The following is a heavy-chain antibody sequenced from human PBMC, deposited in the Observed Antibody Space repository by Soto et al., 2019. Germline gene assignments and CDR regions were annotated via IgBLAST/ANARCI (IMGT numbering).Heavy chain of an antibody. D-gene: IGHD3-10*01. CDR1: VFTFSSYG. J-gene: IGHJ6*02. V-gene: IGHV3-33*01. Sequence: QVQLVESGGGVVQPGRSLRLSCAASVFTFSSYGMHWVRQAPGKGREWVAVIWYAGSNKYYADSVKGRFTISRDNSKNTLYLHMNSLRAEDTAVYYCARDLWGVLLWFGEARLGGMDVWGQGTTVTVSS. CDR2: IWYAGSNK. CDR3: ARDLWGVLLWFGEARLGGMDV.